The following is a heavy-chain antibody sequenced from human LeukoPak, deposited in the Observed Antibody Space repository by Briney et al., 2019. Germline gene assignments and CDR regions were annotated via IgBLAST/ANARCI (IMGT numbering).Heavy chain of an antibody. CDR2: ISGSGAIT. CDR1: GFSISTYA. CDR3: AKDIQSGRAYTYVSDY. D-gene: IGHD5-18*01. J-gene: IGHJ4*02. Sequence: GGSLRLYCAASGFSISTYAMSWVRQAPGKGLEWVSAISGSGAITHNADSVKGRFTISRDNSKNTLYLQMNSLRGEDTAVYYCAKDIQSGRAYTYVSDYWGQGILVTVSS. V-gene: IGHV3-23*01.